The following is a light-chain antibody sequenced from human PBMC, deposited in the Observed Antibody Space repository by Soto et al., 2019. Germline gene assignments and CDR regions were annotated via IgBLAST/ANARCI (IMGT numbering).Light chain of an antibody. J-gene: IGLJ1*01. Sequence: QSVLTQPPSVSGAPGQRVTISCTGGRSNIGAAYGVHWYQHLPGTAPKLLIYDDSNRPSGVPDRFSGSKSGTSASLDITGLQAEDEADYYCQSYASSLSGFYVFGTGTKVTVL. V-gene: IGLV1-40*01. CDR3: QSYASSLSGFYV. CDR2: DDS. CDR1: RSNIGAAYG.